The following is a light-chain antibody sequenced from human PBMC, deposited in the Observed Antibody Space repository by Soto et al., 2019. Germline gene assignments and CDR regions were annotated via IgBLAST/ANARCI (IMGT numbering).Light chain of an antibody. CDR3: QQSYSSPLT. CDR2: ATS. Sequence: DIHMTQSPSSLSASVGDRVTITCRASQNIKKFLNWYQQRPGKAPSALIHATSTLQNGVSSRFSGSGSDTAFTLTITSLQPEDFATYVCQQSYSSPLTFGGGTKVE. CDR1: QNIKKF. J-gene: IGKJ4*01. V-gene: IGKV1-39*01.